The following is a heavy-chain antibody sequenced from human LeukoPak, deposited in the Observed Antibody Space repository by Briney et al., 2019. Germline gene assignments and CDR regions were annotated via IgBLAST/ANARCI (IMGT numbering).Heavy chain of an antibody. CDR2: IIPIFGTA. CDR3: ARNPYSSSWYSGY. V-gene: IGHV1-69*05. J-gene: IGHJ4*02. Sequence: GASVKVSCKASGGTFSSYAISWVRQAPGQGLEWMGRIIPIFGTANYAQKFQGRVTITTDESTSTAYMELSSLRSEDTAVYYCARNPYSSSWYSGYWGREPWSPSPQ. CDR1: GGTFSSYA. D-gene: IGHD6-13*01.